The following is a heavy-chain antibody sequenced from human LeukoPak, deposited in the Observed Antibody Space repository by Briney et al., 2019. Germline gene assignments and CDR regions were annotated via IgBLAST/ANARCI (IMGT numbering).Heavy chain of an antibody. D-gene: IGHD4-11*01. CDR1: EFSVGSNY. J-gene: IGHJ4*02. Sequence: PGGSLRLSCAASEFSVGSNYMTWVRQAPGKGLEWVSLIYSGGSTYYADSVKGRFTISRDNSKNTLYLQMNSLRAEDTAVYYCTGHHQAYSRTYWGQGTLVTVSS. V-gene: IGHV3-66*01. CDR2: IYSGGST. CDR3: TGHHQAYSRTY.